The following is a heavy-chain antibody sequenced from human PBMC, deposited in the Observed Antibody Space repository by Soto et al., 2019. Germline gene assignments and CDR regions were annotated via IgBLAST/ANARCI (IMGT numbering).Heavy chain of an antibody. D-gene: IGHD6-13*01. CDR3: ARPLEPYSSSWYLDY. V-gene: IGHV3-30-3*01. CDR2: ISYDGSNK. CDR1: GFTFSSYA. Sequence: GGSLRLSCAASGFTFSSYAMHWVRQAPGKGLEWVAVISYDGSNKYYADSVKGRFTISRDNSKNTLYLQMNSLRSEDTAVYYCARPLEPYSSSWYLDYWGQGTLVTVSS. J-gene: IGHJ4*02.